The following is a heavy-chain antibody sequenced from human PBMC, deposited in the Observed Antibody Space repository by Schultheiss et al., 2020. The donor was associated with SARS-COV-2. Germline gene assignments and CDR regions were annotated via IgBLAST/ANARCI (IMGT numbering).Heavy chain of an antibody. J-gene: IGHJ4*02. D-gene: IGHD2-8*02. CDR3: ARDSHLVGYYFDY. Sequence: GGSLRLSCAASGFTFSSYGMHWVRQAPGKGLEWVAVIWYDGRNKYYADSVKGRFTISRDNSKNTLYLQMNSLRAEDTAVYYCARDSHLVGYYFDYWGQGTLVTVSS. CDR2: IWYDGRNK. V-gene: IGHV3-33*01. CDR1: GFTFSSYG.